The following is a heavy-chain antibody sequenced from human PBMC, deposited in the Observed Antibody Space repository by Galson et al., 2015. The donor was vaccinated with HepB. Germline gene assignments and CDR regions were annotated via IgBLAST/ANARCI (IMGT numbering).Heavy chain of an antibody. CDR1: GFTFSSYD. CDR3: ARGKRPGGSGWYRESAFDI. V-gene: IGHV3-13*01. J-gene: IGHJ3*02. D-gene: IGHD6-19*01. CDR2: IGTAGDT. Sequence: SLRLSCAASGFTFSSYDMHWVRQATGKGLEWVSAIGTAGDTYYPGSVKGRFTISRENAKNSLYLQMNSLRAGVTAVYYCARGKRPGGSGWYRESAFDIWGQGTMVTVSS.